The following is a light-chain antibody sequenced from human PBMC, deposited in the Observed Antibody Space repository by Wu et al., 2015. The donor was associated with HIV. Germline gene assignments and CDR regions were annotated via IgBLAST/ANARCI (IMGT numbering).Light chain of an antibody. J-gene: IGKJ5*01. CDR1: QSVASF. CDR2: DAF. CDR3: QQRLNWPPVT. Sequence: EIVLTQFPATLSLSPGERATLSCRASQSVASFLAWYQQKPGQAPRLLIYDAFNRATGIPARFSGSGSGTDFTLTISSLEPEDFAVYYCQQRLNWPPVTFGQGTRLEI. V-gene: IGKV3-11*01.